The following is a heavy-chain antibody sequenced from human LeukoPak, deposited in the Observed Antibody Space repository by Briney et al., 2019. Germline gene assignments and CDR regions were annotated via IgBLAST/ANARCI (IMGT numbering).Heavy chain of an antibody. J-gene: IGHJ4*02. Sequence: GGSLRLSCAASGSTFSSYGIHWVRQAPGKGLEWVAVISYDGSNKYYADSVKGRFTISRDNSKNTLYLQMNSLRAEDTAVYYCAKDSGSGSYMDYWGQGTLVTVSS. D-gene: IGHD3-10*01. CDR1: GSTFSSYG. CDR3: AKDSGSGSYMDY. CDR2: ISYDGSNK. V-gene: IGHV3-30*18.